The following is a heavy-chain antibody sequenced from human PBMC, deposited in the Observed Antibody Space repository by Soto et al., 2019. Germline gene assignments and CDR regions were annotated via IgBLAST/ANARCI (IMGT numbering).Heavy chain of an antibody. Sequence: SETLSLTCTVSGGSISSYYWSWIRQPPGKGLEWIGYIYYSGSTNYNPSLKSRVTISVDTSKNQLSLKLSSVTAADTAVYYCARGDSAAGWSFFDYWGQGALVTVSS. CDR3: ARGDSAAGWSFFDY. CDR1: GGSISSYY. J-gene: IGHJ4*02. D-gene: IGHD6-13*01. CDR2: IYYSGST. V-gene: IGHV4-59*01.